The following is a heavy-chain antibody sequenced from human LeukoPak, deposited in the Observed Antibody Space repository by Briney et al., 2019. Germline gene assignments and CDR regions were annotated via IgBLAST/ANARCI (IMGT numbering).Heavy chain of an antibody. D-gene: IGHD2-15*01. Sequence: PGGSLRLSCAASGFTFSSYWMSWVRQAPGKGLEWVANIKPDGSEKDYVDSLQGRFTISRDNAKNSLYLQVNSLRAEDTAVYYCARFGVAYGVDVWGQGTTVTVSS. CDR3: ARFGVAYGVDV. V-gene: IGHV3-7*04. CDR2: IKPDGSEK. CDR1: GFTFSSYW. J-gene: IGHJ6*02.